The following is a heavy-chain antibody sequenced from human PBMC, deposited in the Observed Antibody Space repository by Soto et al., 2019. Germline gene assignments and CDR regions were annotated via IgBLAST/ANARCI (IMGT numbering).Heavy chain of an antibody. CDR1: GFTFGDYA. V-gene: IGHV3-15*01. J-gene: IGHJ4*02. Sequence: XESLSLSCTASGFTFGDYAMSWVRQAPGKGLEWVGRIKSKTDGGTTDYPAPVKGRFTISRDDSKTTLYLQMTSLKTEDTAVYYCTTNTLTQSPEGYWGQGTLVTVSS. CDR2: IKSKTDGGTT. CDR3: TTNTLTQSPEGY. D-gene: IGHD3-9*01.